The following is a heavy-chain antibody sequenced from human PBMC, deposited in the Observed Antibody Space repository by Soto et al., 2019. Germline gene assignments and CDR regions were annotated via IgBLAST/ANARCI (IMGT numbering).Heavy chain of an antibody. V-gene: IGHV1-18*01. CDR2: ISAYNGNT. J-gene: IGHJ6*04. CDR3: ARDSWYYYDSSGYYFSDYYVMDV. Sequence: GASVKVSCKASGYTFTSYGISWVRQAPGQGLEWMGWISAYNGNTNYAQKLQGRVTMTTDTSTSTAYMELRSLRSDDTAVYYCARDSWYYYDSSGYYFSDYYVMDVWGKGTTVTVSS. D-gene: IGHD3-22*01. CDR1: GYTFTSYG.